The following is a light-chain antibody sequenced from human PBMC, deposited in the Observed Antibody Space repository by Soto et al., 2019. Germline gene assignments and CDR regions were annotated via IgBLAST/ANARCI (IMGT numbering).Light chain of an antibody. V-gene: IGKV3-20*01. CDR3: LQYGCLPLT. CDR1: QSVHNNY. Sequence: EIVLTQSPGTLSLSPGERATLSCRASQSVHNNYLAWYQQRLGQPPRLVISIASNRATGISDRFSGSGSGTDFILTISRLEPEDSAVYYCLQYGCLPLTCGGGTKVEI. J-gene: IGKJ4*01. CDR2: IAS.